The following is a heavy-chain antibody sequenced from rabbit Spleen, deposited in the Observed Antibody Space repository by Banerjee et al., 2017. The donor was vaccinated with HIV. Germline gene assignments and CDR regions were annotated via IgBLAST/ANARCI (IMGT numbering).Heavy chain of an antibody. CDR3: AREGVDGGYGGVGYNL. D-gene: IGHD4-2*01. V-gene: IGHV1S47*01. CDR2: IYTDSGNT. CDR1: GFSFSSNA. J-gene: IGHJ4*01. Sequence: QEQLVESGGGLVQPEGSLTLTCTASGFSFSSNAMCWVRQAPGKGLEWIACIYTDSGNTYYASWAKGRFTITRSTSLNTVTLQVNSLTAADTATYFCAREGVDGGYGGVGYNLWGQGTLVTVS.